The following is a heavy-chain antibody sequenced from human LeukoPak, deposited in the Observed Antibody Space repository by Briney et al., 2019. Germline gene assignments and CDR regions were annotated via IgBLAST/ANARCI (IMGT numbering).Heavy chain of an antibody. CDR2: IYYSGTT. Sequence: SETLSLTCTVSGVSISRYYWSWIRQPPGKGLEWIGYIYYSGTTNYNPSLKSRVTISADTSKDQVSLKLSSVTAADTAVYYCATFKADRGMDVWGQGTTVTVSS. CDR3: ATFKADRGMDV. V-gene: IGHV4-59*01. J-gene: IGHJ6*02. CDR1: GVSISRYY.